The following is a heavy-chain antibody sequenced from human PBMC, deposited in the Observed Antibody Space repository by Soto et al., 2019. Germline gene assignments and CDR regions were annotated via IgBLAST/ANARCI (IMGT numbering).Heavy chain of an antibody. Sequence: GGSLRLSCVASGFSFSSTWMHWVRQAPGKGLVWVSRIKSDGRSTTYADFVKGRFTISRDNAKNTLYLQMNSLTAEDTAVYYCVRDRYYAMDVWGQGTTVTVSS. CDR2: IKSDGRST. CDR3: VRDRYYAMDV. CDR1: GFSFSSTW. J-gene: IGHJ6*02. V-gene: IGHV3-74*01.